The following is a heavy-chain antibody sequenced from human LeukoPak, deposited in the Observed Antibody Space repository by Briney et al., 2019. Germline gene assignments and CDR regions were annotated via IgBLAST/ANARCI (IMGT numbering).Heavy chain of an antibody. CDR3: ARDRGASGDYFDY. CDR2: ISYDGSNK. V-gene: IGHV3-30*04. CDR1: GFTFSSYA. J-gene: IGHJ4*02. Sequence: GGSLRLSCAASGFTFSSYAMHWVRQAPGKGLEWVAVISYDGSNKYYADSVKGRFTISRDSSKNTLYLQMNSLRAEDTAVYYCARDRGASGDYFDYWGQGTLVTVSS. D-gene: IGHD2-15*01.